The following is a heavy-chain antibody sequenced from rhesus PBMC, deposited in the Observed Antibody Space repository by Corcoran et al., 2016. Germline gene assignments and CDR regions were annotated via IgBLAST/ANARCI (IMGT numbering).Heavy chain of an antibody. V-gene: IGHV5-20*01. CDR1: GYSFTSYW. CDR2: IDPSDSDI. J-gene: IGHJ6*01. D-gene: IGHD6-31*01. Sequence: EVQLVQSGAEVKRPGESLKISCKTSGYSFTSYWISWVRQMPGKGLEWMGAIDPSDSDIRSNPSFQGQVTISADKSISTAFLQWSRLKASDTATYYCAKRLQGGIAAAGSYGLDSWGQGVVVTVSS. CDR3: AKRLQGGIAAAGSYGLDS.